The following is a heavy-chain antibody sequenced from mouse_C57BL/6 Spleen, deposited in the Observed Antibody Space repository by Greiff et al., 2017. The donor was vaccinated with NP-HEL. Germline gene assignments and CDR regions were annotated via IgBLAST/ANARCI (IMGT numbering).Heavy chain of an antibody. CDR3: ARPYDYDPLDY. CDR1: GYTFTSYT. D-gene: IGHD2-4*01. Sequence: VKLQESGAELARPGASVKMSCKASGYTFTSYTMHWVKQRPGQGLEWIGYINPSSGYTKYNQKFKDKATLTADKSSSTAYMQLSSLTSEDSAFYYCARPYDYDPLDYWGQGTTLTVSS. CDR2: INPSSGYT. J-gene: IGHJ2*01. V-gene: IGHV1-4*01.